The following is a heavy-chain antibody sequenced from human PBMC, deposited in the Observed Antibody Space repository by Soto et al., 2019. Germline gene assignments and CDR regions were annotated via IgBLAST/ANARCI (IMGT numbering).Heavy chain of an antibody. CDR3: ATLVVVAAPFDY. CDR1: GGTFSSYT. CDR2: IIPILGIA. J-gene: IGHJ4*02. D-gene: IGHD2-15*01. Sequence: QVQLVQSGAEVKKPGSSVKVSCKASGGTFSSYTISWVRQAPGQGLEWMGRIIPILGIANYAQKFQGRVTITADKSTSTAYMELSSLRXEXTAVYYCATLVVVAAPFDYWGQGTLVTVSS. V-gene: IGHV1-69*02.